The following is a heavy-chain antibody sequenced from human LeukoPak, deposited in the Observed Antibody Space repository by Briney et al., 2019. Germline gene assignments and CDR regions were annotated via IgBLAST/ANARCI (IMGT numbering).Heavy chain of an antibody. Sequence: GGSLRLSCAASGFTFSSYGMHWVRQAPGKGLEGVAVISYDGSNKYYGDSVKGRFTISRDNSKNTLYLQMNSLRAEDTAVYYCAKDSQDIVVVVADKRDHYYYYMDVWGKGTTVTVSS. CDR1: GFTFSSYG. V-gene: IGHV3-30*18. J-gene: IGHJ6*03. CDR3: AKDSQDIVVVVADKRDHYYYYMDV. CDR2: ISYDGSNK. D-gene: IGHD2-15*01.